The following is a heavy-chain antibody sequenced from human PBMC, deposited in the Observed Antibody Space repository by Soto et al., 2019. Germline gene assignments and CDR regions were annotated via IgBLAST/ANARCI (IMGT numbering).Heavy chain of an antibody. J-gene: IGHJ4*02. CDR2: INSDGSST. V-gene: IGHV3-74*01. CDR3: ARDFEY. Sequence: GGSLRLSCEASGFTFSTFWMHWVRQAPGKGLVWVSRINSDGSSTNYADSVKGRVTISRDNAKNTLYLQLNSLRPEDTAVYYCARDFEYWCQGTLVTVSS. CDR1: GFTFSTFW.